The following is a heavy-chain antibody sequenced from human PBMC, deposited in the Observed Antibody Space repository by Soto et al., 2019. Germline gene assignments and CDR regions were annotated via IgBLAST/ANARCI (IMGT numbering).Heavy chain of an antibody. Sequence: PGGSLRLSCAASGFSFSDYVMHWVRQSPGEGLEWVAVMWYHGRDKFYAESVKGRFTITRDNSKNTLYMQMNSLRAEDTAVYYCARDAGGQSGNFIFDSWGQGDLVTVSS. J-gene: IGHJ4*02. D-gene: IGHD1-26*01. V-gene: IGHV3-33*01. CDR2: MWYHGRDK. CDR1: GFSFSDYV. CDR3: ARDAGGQSGNFIFDS.